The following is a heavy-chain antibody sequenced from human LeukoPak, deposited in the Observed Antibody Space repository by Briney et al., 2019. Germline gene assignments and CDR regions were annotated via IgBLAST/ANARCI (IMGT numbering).Heavy chain of an antibody. Sequence: SETLSLTCIVSGYSISSGYYWDWIRQSPEKGLEWIARMFHSGSTYYNPSLKSRVTTSADMSKNEFSLKLSSVTAADTAVYYCTRGSIAYYYMDVWGKGTTVTISS. CDR3: TRGSIAYYYMDV. D-gene: IGHD3-22*01. V-gene: IGHV4-38-2*02. CDR1: GYSISSGYY. CDR2: MFHSGST. J-gene: IGHJ6*03.